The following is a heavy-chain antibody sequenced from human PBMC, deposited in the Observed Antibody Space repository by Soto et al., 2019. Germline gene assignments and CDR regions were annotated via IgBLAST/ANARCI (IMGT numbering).Heavy chain of an antibody. D-gene: IGHD5-12*01. CDR2: VIPLLDIA. CDR3: VRNSTIGRIFSGNDAINY. J-gene: IGHJ4*02. V-gene: IGHV1-69*02. Sequence: QVQLVQSGAEVKKPGSSVKVSCKTSGDPFKNDIITWVPQAPGQGLEWMGRVIPLLDIAIYAQKFQGRVTITADKSTSTAYMEMNSLRSEDTAAYYCVRNSTIGRIFSGNDAINYLGQGTLVTVSS. CDR1: GDPFKNDI.